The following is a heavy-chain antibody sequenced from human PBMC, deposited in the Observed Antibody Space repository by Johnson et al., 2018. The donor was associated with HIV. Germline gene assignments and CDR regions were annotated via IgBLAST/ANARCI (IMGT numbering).Heavy chain of an antibody. D-gene: IGHD1-26*01. V-gene: IGHV3-74*03. J-gene: IGHJ3*02. CDR2: INSDGGST. CDR1: GFRFSSSW. CDR3: AKDWSRTVGATLGPGAFDI. Sequence: EVQLVESGGGLVQPGGSLRLSCTASGFRFSSSWMHWVRQAPGKGLVWVSRINSDGGSTAYADSVKGRFTISRENTKDTLSLQMNSLRAEDTGVYYCAKDWSRTVGATLGPGAFDIWGQGTMVTVSS.